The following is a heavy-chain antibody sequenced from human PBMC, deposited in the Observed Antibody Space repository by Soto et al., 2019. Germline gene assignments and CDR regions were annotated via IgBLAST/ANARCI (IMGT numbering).Heavy chain of an antibody. CDR3: ARSTGTYPPSRYYFGLDV. V-gene: IGHV1-18*04. Sequence: QVQLVQSGPEVKKPGASVKVSCKASGYTFTSYGFSWVRQAPGQGLEWMGWISSHNGDTIYAQKCQDRNTLTTDTSTNTASLELRSLKSGDTAVFYCARSTGTYPPSRYYFGLDVWGQGATVSVSS. J-gene: IGHJ6*02. CDR1: GYTFTSYG. D-gene: IGHD1-7*01. CDR2: ISSHNGDT.